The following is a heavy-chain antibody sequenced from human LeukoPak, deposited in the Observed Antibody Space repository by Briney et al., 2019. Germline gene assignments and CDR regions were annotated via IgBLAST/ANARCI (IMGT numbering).Heavy chain of an antibody. J-gene: IGHJ4*02. CDR3: AKDGYGVLDY. V-gene: IGHV3-23*01. Sequence: PGGALRLSCAASGFTFSSYGMHWVRQAPGKGLEWVSDISGSGGSTHYADSVKGRFTISRENSQNTLYLQMNSLRAEDTAVYYCAKDGYGVLDYWGQGTLVTVSS. D-gene: IGHD4-17*01. CDR1: GFTFSSYG. CDR2: ISGSGGST.